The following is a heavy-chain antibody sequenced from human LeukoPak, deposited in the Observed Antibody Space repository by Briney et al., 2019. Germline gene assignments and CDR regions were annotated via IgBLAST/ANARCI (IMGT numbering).Heavy chain of an antibody. Sequence: PGGSLRLSCSASGLTFSTCAMHWVRQAPGRGLEWLTLIRPDGGKKFYSGSVKGRFTVSRDNFKNMLYLEMNSLRSEDAAVYYCVKDDPVLHFWGQGTLVSVSS. CDR2: IRPDGGKK. J-gene: IGHJ4*02. CDR3: VKDDPVLHF. CDR1: GLTFSTCA. V-gene: IGHV3-30*02.